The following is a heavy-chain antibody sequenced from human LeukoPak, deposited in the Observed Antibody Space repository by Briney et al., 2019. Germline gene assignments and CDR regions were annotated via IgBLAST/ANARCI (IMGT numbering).Heavy chain of an antibody. CDR2: ISAYNGNT. J-gene: IGHJ5*02. V-gene: IGHV1-18*01. Sequence: ASVKVSCKASGYTFTSYGISWVRQAPGQGLEWMGWISAYNGNTNYAQKLQGRVTMTTDTSTSTAYMELRSLRSDDTAVYYCARDPDITMIVVVDDNWFDPWGQGTLVTVSS. CDR3: ARDPDITMIVVVDDNWFDP. CDR1: GYTFTSYG. D-gene: IGHD3-22*01.